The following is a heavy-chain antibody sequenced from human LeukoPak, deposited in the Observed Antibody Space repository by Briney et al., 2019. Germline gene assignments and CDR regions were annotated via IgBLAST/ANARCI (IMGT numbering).Heavy chain of an antibody. V-gene: IGHV4-39*07. J-gene: IGHJ4*02. D-gene: IGHD5-18*01. CDR3: ARRGYSYVVNY. CDR1: GGSISSSSYY. Sequence: SETLSLTRTVSGGSISSSSYYWGWLRQPPGKGLEWIGSIYHSGTTHYNPSLKSRVTISVDTSKNQFSLNLSSVTAADTAVYYCARRGYSYVVNYWGQGTLVTVSS. CDR2: IYHSGTT.